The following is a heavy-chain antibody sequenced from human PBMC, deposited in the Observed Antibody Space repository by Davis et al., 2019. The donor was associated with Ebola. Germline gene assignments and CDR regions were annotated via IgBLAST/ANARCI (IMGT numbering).Heavy chain of an antibody. CDR1: GDFISSSSFY. CDR3: ARGPHVRWFDP. D-gene: IGHD3-10*01. V-gene: IGHV4-39*01. J-gene: IGHJ5*02. Sequence: SETLSLTCTVSGDFISSSSFYWAWIRQPPGKGLEWIGAIYYTGKTYSSPSLKSRVVISIDTSKNQFSLKLSSVTAADTAVYYCARGPHVRWFDPWGQGTLVTVSS. CDR2: IYYTGKT.